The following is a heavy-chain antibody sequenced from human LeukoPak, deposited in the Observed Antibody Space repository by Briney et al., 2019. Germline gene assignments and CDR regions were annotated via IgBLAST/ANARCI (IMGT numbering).Heavy chain of an antibody. V-gene: IGHV1-18*01. CDR1: GYTFSGYG. D-gene: IGHD3-10*01. CDR3: ARVGNSGEFDF. Sequence: ASVKVSCKTSGYTFSGYGLTWVRQAPGQGLEWLGWVTGFNGKTNYARRVEDRLILTTDTSTSTGTLDLRGLRADDTAVYYCARVGNSGEFDFWGQGTLVTVSS. CDR2: VTGFNGKT. J-gene: IGHJ4*02.